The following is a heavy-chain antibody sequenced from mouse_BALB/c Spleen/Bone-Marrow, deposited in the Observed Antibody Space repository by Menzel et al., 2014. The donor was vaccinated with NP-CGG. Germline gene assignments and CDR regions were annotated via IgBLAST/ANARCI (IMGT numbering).Heavy chain of an antibody. CDR3: VRSRLRDWYFDV. CDR2: IFPGDSTT. D-gene: IGHD1-2*01. J-gene: IGHJ1*01. Sequence: VQLPESGVELVKPGASVKLSCKASGNTFTSYDINWVRQRPEQGLEWIGWIFPGDSTTKYNEKFKGKATLTTDKSSSTVHMQLSRLTSEDSAVYFCVRSRLRDWYFDVWGAGTTVTISS. V-gene: IGHV1S56*01. CDR1: GNTFTSYD.